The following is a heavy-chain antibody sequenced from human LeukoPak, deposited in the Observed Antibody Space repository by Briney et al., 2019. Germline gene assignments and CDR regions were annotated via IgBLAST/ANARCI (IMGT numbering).Heavy chain of an antibody. CDR1: GGPISGYY. J-gene: IGHJ4*02. D-gene: IGHD2-15*01. CDR2: ISYSGST. V-gene: IGHV4-59*01. Sequence: SESLSLTCTVSGGPISGYYWSWIRQPPGKGLEWIAYISYSGSTNYNPSLKNRVTISRDTSKNQLSLKLSSVTAADTAVYYCARDRGSGGGFDYWGQGTLVTVSS. CDR3: ARDRGSGGGFDY.